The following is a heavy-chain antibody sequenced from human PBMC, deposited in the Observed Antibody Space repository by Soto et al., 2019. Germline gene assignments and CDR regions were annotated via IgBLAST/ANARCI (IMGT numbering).Heavy chain of an antibody. CDR1: GDTLSRHG. V-gene: IGHV1-69*13. Sequence: SVKVSCKASGDTLSRHGISWVRQAPGQGLEWMGGIIPIFHITNYAQKFQGRLMITADESTRTAYMDLSRLGYDDSAVYFCVRVRVSSIPLNYDMDVWGQGTTVTVSS. CDR2: IIPIFHIT. J-gene: IGHJ6*02. CDR3: VRVRVSSIPLNYDMDV. D-gene: IGHD3-10*01.